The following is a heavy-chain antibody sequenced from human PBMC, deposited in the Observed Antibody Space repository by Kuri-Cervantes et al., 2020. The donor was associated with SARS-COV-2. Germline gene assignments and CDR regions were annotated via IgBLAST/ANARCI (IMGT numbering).Heavy chain of an antibody. CDR3: AKDPCIAGGGGSRYERDWNYFDY. Sequence: GGSLRLSCAASGFTFSSYGMHWVRQAPGKGLEWVAFIRYDGSNKYYADSVKGRFTISRDNSKNTLYLQMNSLRAEDTAVYYCAKDPCIAGGGGSRYERDWNYFDYWGQGTLVTVSS. CDR1: GFTFSSYG. V-gene: IGHV3-30*02. J-gene: IGHJ4*02. D-gene: IGHD2-15*01. CDR2: IRYDGSNK.